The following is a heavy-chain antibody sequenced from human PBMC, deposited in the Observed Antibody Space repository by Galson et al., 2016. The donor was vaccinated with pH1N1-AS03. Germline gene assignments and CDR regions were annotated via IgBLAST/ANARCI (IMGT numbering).Heavy chain of an antibody. CDR2: INPNNGVT. CDR3: ARDPRGPCSSATCATTYYFGMDV. J-gene: IGHJ6*02. Sequence: SVKVSCKASGYIFTGFYVHWVRQAPGQGLEWMGWINPNNGVTNYAQKFQAWVTMTGDTSISTAYMELYVLKSDDTAVYYCARDPRGPCSSATCATTYYFGMDVWGQGTTVIVSS. V-gene: IGHV1-2*04. D-gene: IGHD1-26*01. CDR1: GYIFTGFY.